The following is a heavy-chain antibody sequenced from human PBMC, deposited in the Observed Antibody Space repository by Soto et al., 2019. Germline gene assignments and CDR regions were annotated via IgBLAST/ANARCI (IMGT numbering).Heavy chain of an antibody. D-gene: IGHD4-17*01. J-gene: IGHJ4*02. V-gene: IGHV4-31*03. CDR3: ARSAGYGDYVN. Sequence: SETLSLTCTVSGVSISSGGYYWTWIRQHPQKGLEWIGHIYYSGSTYYNPSLKSRVTVSVDTSKNQFSLKLSSVTAADTAVYYCARSAGYGDYVNWGQGTLVTVSS. CDR1: GVSISSGGYY. CDR2: IYYSGST.